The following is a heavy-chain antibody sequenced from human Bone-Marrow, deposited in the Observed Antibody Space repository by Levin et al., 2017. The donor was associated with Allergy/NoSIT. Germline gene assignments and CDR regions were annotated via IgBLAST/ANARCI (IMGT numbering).Heavy chain of an antibody. D-gene: IGHD5-12*01. CDR3: ARLSSGYDSLTRDDAFDI. Sequence: TLSLTCTVSGGSISSSSYYWGWIRQPPGKGLEWIGSIYYSGSTYYNPSLKSRVTISVDTSKNQFSLKLSSVTAADTAVYYCARLSSGYDSLTRDDAFDIWGQGTMVTVSS. J-gene: IGHJ3*02. CDR2: IYYSGST. CDR1: GGSISSSSYY. V-gene: IGHV4-39*01.